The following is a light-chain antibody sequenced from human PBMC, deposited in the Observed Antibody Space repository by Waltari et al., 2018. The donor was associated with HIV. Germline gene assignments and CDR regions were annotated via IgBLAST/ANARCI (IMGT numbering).Light chain of an antibody. CDR1: RYNIGNSF. J-gene: IGLJ2*01. CDR2: DNN. V-gene: IGLV1-51*01. Sequence: QSMLTQPPSVSAAPGQKATISCSGTRYNIGNSFVSWYQQLPGTAPKLLIYDNNKRPSGVPYRFSGSKSGTSATLDITGLQTGDEAEYFCGTYDSSLGAVIFGGGTKLTV. CDR3: GTYDSSLGAVI.